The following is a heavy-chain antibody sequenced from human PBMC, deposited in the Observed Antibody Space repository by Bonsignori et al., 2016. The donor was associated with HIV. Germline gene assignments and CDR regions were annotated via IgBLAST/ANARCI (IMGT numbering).Heavy chain of an antibody. V-gene: IGHV3-48*01. CDR1: GFPFSGYR. CDR3: ARGGTTTPPF. CDR2: ITASGNTI. J-gene: IGHJ2*01. Sequence: EVQLVESGGGLAQPGGSLRLSCAASGFPFSGYRMNWVRQAPGKGLEWVSYITASGNTIYYADSVKGRFTISRDNAQNFLYLQMNSLRAEDTAVYYCARGGTTTPPFWGR. D-gene: IGHD1-7*01.